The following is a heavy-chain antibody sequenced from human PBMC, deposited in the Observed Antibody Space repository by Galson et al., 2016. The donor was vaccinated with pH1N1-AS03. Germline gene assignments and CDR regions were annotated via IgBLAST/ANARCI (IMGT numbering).Heavy chain of an antibody. J-gene: IGHJ4*02. D-gene: IGHD4-17*01. CDR2: IKSKTDGGTT. V-gene: IGHV3-15*01. Sequence: SLRLSCAASGFTFRYAWMSWVRQAPGKGLEWVGRIKSKTDGGTTDFAAPVEGRFTISRDDSKNMLYLQMNSLKTEDSVMYYCTKEGYGDYVDYWGQGTLVTVSS. CDR3: TKEGYGDYVDY. CDR1: GFTFRYAW.